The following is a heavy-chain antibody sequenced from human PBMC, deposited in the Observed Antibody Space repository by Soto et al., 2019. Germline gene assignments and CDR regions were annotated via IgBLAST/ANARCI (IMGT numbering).Heavy chain of an antibody. D-gene: IGHD3-10*01. CDR2: INAGNGNT. Sequence: GASVKVSCKASGYTFTSYAMHWVRQAPGQRLEWMGWINAGNGNTKYSQKFQGRVTITRDTSASTAYMELSSLRSEDTAVYYCARDAVLLWFGEKFSDAFDIWGQGTMVTVSS. CDR3: ARDAVLLWFGEKFSDAFDI. V-gene: IGHV1-3*01. J-gene: IGHJ3*02. CDR1: GYTFTSYA.